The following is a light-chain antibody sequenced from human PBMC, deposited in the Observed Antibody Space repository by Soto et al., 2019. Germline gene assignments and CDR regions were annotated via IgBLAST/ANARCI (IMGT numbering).Light chain of an antibody. CDR1: QIVRSTY. CDR3: QQYDITPPNT. J-gene: IGKJ4*01. CDR2: GAS. V-gene: IGKV3-20*01. Sequence: EIVFTQSPCTLSLSPGEGATLSCRASQIVRSTYLAWFQQKPGQAPRLLIYGASTRATGIPDRFSGSGSGTDFTLTISGLEPKDFALYYCQQYDITPPNTFGGGTKVDIK.